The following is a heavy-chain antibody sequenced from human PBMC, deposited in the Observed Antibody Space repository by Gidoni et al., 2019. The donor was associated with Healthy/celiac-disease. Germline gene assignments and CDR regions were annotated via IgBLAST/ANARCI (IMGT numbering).Heavy chain of an antibody. D-gene: IGHD2-21*01. J-gene: IGHJ4*02. Sequence: QLQLQESGPGLVKPSETLSLTCTVSGGSISSSSYYWGWIRQPPGKGLEWIGSIYYSGSTYYNPSLKSRVTISVDTSKNQFSLKLSSVTAADTAVYYCARHVPLVSLFDYWGQGTLVTVSS. V-gene: IGHV4-39*01. CDR2: IYYSGST. CDR3: ARHVPLVSLFDY. CDR1: GGSISSSSYY.